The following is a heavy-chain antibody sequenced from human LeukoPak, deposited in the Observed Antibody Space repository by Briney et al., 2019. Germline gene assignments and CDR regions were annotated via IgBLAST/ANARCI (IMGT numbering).Heavy chain of an antibody. D-gene: IGHD6-6*01. V-gene: IGHV4-39*01. Sequence: PSETLSLTCTVSGGSISSSAYYWGWIRQPPGNGLEWIGTIYYSGSTYYNPSLKSRVTISVDTSKSQFSLKLSSVTAADTAVYYCARHVNIAARRAFDYWGQGTLVTVSS. J-gene: IGHJ4*02. CDR1: GGSISSSAYY. CDR3: ARHVNIAARRAFDY. CDR2: IYYSGST.